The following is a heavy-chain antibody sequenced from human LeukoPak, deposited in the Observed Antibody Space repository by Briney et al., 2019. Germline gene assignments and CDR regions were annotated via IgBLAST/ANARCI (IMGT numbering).Heavy chain of an antibody. V-gene: IGHV3-30-3*01. D-gene: IGHD4-17*01. CDR3: ARDIGLGYYGDYVERSLSY. Sequence: PGGSLGLSCAASGFTFSSYAMQWVRQAPGKGLEWVAVISYDGSNKYYADSVKGRFTISRDNSKNTLYLQMNSLRAEDTTVYYCARDIGLGYYGDYVERSLSYWGQGTLVTVSS. CDR1: GFTFSSYA. J-gene: IGHJ4*02. CDR2: ISYDGSNK.